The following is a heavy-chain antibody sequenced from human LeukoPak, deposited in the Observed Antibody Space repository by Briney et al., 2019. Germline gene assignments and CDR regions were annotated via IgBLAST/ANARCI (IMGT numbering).Heavy chain of an antibody. D-gene: IGHD3-22*01. CDR2: ISGSGGST. CDR1: GFTFSSYA. J-gene: IGHJ4*02. CDR3: AKDSPGYDSSGYYPSPLYYFDY. V-gene: IGHV3-23*01. Sequence: PGGSLRLSCAASGFTFSSYAMSWVRQAPGKGLEWVSAISGSGGSTYYADSVKGRFTMSRDNSKNTLYLQMNSLRAEDTAVYYCAKDSPGYDSSGYYPSPLYYFDYWGQGTLVTVSS.